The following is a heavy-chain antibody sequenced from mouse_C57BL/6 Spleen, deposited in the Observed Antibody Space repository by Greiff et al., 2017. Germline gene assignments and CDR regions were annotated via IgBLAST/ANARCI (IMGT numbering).Heavy chain of an antibody. CDR2: INPNNGGT. D-gene: IGHD2-4*01. Sequence: VQLQQSGPELVKPGASVKMSCKASGYTFTDYNMPWVKQSHGKSLEWIGYINPNNGGTSYNQKFKGKATLTVNKSSSTAYMELRSLTSEDSAVYYCARGTMITTYFDYWGQGTTLTVSS. CDR1: GYTFTDYN. CDR3: ARGTMITTYFDY. V-gene: IGHV1-22*01. J-gene: IGHJ2*01.